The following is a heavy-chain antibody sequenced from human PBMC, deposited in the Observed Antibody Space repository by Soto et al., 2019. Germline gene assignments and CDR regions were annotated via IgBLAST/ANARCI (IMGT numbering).Heavy chain of an antibody. CDR2: IKQDGSEK. Sequence: EVQLVESGGGLDQPGGSLRLSCAASGLTFSSYWMNWVRQAPGKGLEWVANIKQDGSEKYYVDSVKGRFTISRDNTKNSLYLQMNSLRAEDTAVYYCAREQLQVVIPDYWGQGTLVTVSS. D-gene: IGHD6-13*01. CDR1: GLTFSSYW. J-gene: IGHJ4*02. CDR3: AREQLQVVIPDY. V-gene: IGHV3-7*01.